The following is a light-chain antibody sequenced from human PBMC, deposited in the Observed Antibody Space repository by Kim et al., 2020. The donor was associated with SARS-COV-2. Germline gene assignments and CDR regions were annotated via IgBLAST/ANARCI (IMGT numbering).Light chain of an antibody. J-gene: IGLJ2*01. Sequence: SSELTQDPAVSVALGQTVRITCQGDSLRSYYATWYQQKPGQAPILVIYGKNNRPSGIPDRSSGSSSGNTAPLTITGTQAGDEADYYCNSRDSNDNVVFGG. CDR2: GKN. V-gene: IGLV3-19*01. CDR3: NSRDSNDNVV. CDR1: SLRSYY.